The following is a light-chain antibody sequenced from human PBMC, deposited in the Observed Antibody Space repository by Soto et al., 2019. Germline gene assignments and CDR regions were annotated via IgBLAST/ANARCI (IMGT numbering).Light chain of an antibody. CDR2: YDI. J-gene: IGLJ3*02. CDR3: QVWDSSSDHWV. CDR1: NIGSKS. Sequence: SYELTHPPAVSVAPGKTARITCGGNNIGSKSVHWYQQKPGQAPVLVNYYDIDRPSGIPERFSGSNYGNTARLTIRRVEAGDEADYYCQVWDSSSDHWVFGGGTKVPVL. V-gene: IGLV3-21*04.